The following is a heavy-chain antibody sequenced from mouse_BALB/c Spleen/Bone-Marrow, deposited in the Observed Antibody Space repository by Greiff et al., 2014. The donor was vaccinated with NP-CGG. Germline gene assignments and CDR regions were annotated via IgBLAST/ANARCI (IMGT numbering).Heavy chain of an antibody. Sequence: QVQLQQPGAELVKPGASVELSCKTSGYTFTSYWIQWVKQRPGQGLGWIGEIFPGTGTTYYNEKFKGKATLTIDTSSSTAYMQLSSLTSENSAVYFCAREGSRLRGYFDVWGAGTTVTVSS. J-gene: IGHJ1*01. D-gene: IGHD1-1*01. CDR2: IFPGTGTT. V-gene: IGHV1S132*01. CDR1: GYTFTSYW. CDR3: AREGSRLRGYFDV.